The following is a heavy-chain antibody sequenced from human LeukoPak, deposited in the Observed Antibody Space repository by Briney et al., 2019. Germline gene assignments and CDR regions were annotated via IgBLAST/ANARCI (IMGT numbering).Heavy chain of an antibody. CDR1: GFTFNDYY. CDR3: ATDGAGFDT. J-gene: IGHJ5*02. V-gene: IGHV3-11*01. CDR2: INIGGTNT. Sequence: GGSLRLSCAASGFTFNDYYMSWIRQAPGKGLEWLSYINIGGTNTHYADSVKGRFTISRDNAKKSLYFEMNNLRAEDTAVYYCATDGAGFDTWGQGVLVTVSS.